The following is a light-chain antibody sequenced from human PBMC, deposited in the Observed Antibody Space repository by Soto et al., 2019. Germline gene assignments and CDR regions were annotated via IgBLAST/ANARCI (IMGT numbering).Light chain of an antibody. CDR2: GAS. J-gene: IGKJ1*01. Sequence: EIVLTQSPGTLSLSPGERATLSCRASQSVSSSYLAWYQQKAGQAPRLVIYGASIRATGIPDRFSGSGSGTDFTLTISRLELEDSAVYYCQQYGNSPRTFGQGTKVEIK. V-gene: IGKV3-20*01. CDR3: QQYGNSPRT. CDR1: QSVSSSY.